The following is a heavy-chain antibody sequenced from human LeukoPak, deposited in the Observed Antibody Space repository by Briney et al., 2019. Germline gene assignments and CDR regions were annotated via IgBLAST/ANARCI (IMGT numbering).Heavy chain of an antibody. CDR2: ISAYNGST. D-gene: IGHD2-21*02. CDR1: GYTFTSYG. J-gene: IGHJ4*02. Sequence: ASVKVSCKASGYTFTSYGISWVRQAPGQGLEWMGWISAYNGSTNYAQKLQGRVTMTTDTSTSTAYMELRSLRSDDTAVYYCARDGPPHLICGGDCYPNYWGQGTLVTVSS. V-gene: IGHV1-18*01. CDR3: ARDGPPHLICGGDCYPNY.